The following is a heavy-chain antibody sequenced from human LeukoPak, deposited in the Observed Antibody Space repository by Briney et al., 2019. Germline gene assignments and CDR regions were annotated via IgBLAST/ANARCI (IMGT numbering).Heavy chain of an antibody. V-gene: IGHV1-18*01. Sequence: ASVKVSCKASGYTFTSYGISWVRQAPGQGLEWMGWISAYNGNTNYAQKLQGRVTMTTDTSTSTAYMELRSLRSDDTAVYYCAILYSSGWYNDAFDIWGQGTMVTVSS. CDR1: GYTFTSYG. D-gene: IGHD6-19*01. J-gene: IGHJ3*02. CDR2: ISAYNGNT. CDR3: AILYSSGWYNDAFDI.